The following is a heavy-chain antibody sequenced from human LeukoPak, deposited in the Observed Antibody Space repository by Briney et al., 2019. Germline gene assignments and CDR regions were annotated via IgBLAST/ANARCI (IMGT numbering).Heavy chain of an antibody. CDR2: INPSGSST. V-gene: IGHV1-46*01. CDR3: ARGDGAAGRVFDY. Sequence: GASVKVSCKASGGTFSSYAISWVRQAPGQGLEWMGIINPSGSSTNYAQKFQGRVTMTGDTSTSTVYMELSSLRSEDTAVYYCARGDGAAGRVFDYWGQGTLVNVPS. CDR1: GGTFSSYA. J-gene: IGHJ4*02. D-gene: IGHD6-13*01.